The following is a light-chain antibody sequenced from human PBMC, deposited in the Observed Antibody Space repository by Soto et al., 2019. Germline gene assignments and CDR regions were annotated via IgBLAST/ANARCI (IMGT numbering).Light chain of an antibody. CDR1: QSISSW. Sequence: IQMTQSPSTLSASIGDRVTITCRASQSISSWLVWYQQKPGKAPKLLIYKASSLESGVPSRFSGSGSGTEFTLTISSLQPDDFATYYCQQYNSYSTFGQGTKVDIK. CDR2: KAS. V-gene: IGKV1-5*03. CDR3: QQYNSYST. J-gene: IGKJ1*01.